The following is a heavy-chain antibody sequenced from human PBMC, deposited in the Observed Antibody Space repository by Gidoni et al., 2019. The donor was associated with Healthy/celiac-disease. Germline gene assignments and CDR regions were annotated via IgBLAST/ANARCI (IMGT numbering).Heavy chain of an antibody. CDR1: GFTFSCYA. Sequence: EVQLLESGGGLVQPGGSLRLSCAASGFTFSCYAMSWVRQAPGKGLEWVSAISGSGGSTYYADSVKGRFTISRDNSKNTLYLQMNSLRAEDTAVYYCAKAKKAYCSGGSCYPTFDYWGQGTLVTVSS. CDR2: ISGSGGST. J-gene: IGHJ4*02. CDR3: AKAKKAYCSGGSCYPTFDY. D-gene: IGHD2-15*01. V-gene: IGHV3-23*01.